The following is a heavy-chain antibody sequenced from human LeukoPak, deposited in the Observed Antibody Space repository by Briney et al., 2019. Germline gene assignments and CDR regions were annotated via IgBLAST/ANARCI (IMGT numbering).Heavy chain of an antibody. J-gene: IGHJ4*02. Sequence: KAGGSLRLSCAASGFTFSSSSMNWVRQAPGKGLEWVSSISPASGDIYYADSVKGRFTISRDNAKNSLYLQMNSLRAEDTAVYYCARSLISSWHYFDYWGQGTLVTVSS. CDR3: ARSLISSWHYFDY. V-gene: IGHV3-21*01. CDR1: GFTFSSSS. CDR2: ISPASGDI. D-gene: IGHD6-13*01.